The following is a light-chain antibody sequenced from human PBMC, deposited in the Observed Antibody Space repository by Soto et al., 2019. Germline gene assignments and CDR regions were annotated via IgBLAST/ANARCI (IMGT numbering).Light chain of an antibody. CDR2: GNS. J-gene: IGLJ2*01. CDR3: QSYDSSLSVL. CDR1: SSNIGAGYD. V-gene: IGLV1-40*01. Sequence: QSVLTQPPSVSGAPGQRVTISCTGSSSNIGAGYDVHWYQQLPGTAPKLLIYGNSNRPSGVPDRFSVSKSGTSASLAITGIHAEDESDDYCQSYDSSLSVLFGGGTKLTVL.